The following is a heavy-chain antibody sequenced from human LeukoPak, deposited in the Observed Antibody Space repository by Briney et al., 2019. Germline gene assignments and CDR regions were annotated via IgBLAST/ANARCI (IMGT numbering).Heavy chain of an antibody. J-gene: IGHJ6*02. CDR3: AKWTADYGGNSLHYYYGMDI. CDR1: GFTFSSYW. D-gene: IGHD4-23*01. V-gene: IGHV3-7*01. CDR2: IKQDGSEK. Sequence: GGSLRLSCAASGFTFSSYWMSWVRQAPGKGLEWVANIKQDGSEKYYVDSVKGRFTISRDNAKNSLYLQMNSLRAEDTAVYYCAKWTADYGGNSLHYYYGMDIWGQGTTVTVSS.